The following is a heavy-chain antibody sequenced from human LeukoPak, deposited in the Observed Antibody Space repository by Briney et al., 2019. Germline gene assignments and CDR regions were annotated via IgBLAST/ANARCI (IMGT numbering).Heavy chain of an antibody. CDR2: IYSGGST. J-gene: IGHJ4*02. Sequence: PGGSLRLSCAASGFTVSSNYMSWVRQAPGKGLEWVSIIYSGGSTYNADSVKGRFGISRDNSKNTLYLQMNSLRAEDTAVYYCASEGATRGGLLYWGQGTLVTVSS. V-gene: IGHV3-53*05. CDR3: ASEGATRGGLLY. D-gene: IGHD1-26*01. CDR1: GFTVSSNY.